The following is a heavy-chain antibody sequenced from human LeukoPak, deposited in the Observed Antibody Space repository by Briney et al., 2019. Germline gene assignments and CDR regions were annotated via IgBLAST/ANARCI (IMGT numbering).Heavy chain of an antibody. CDR2: INPNSGGT. D-gene: IGHD5-18*01. Sequence: ASVKVSCKASGYTFTGCYMHWVRQAPGQGLEWMGWINPNSGGTNYAQKFQGRVTMTRDTSISTAYMELSRLRSDDTAVYYCARGYVDTAMGLSFDYWGQGTLVTVSS. V-gene: IGHV1-2*02. J-gene: IGHJ4*02. CDR1: GYTFTGCY. CDR3: ARGYVDTAMGLSFDY.